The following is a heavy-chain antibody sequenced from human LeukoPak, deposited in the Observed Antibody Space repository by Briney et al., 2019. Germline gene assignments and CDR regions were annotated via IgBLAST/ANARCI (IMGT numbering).Heavy chain of an antibody. V-gene: IGHV1-69*05. D-gene: IGHD1-26*01. CDR1: GGTFSSYA. CDR2: IIPIFGTA. CDR3: ASQSSGSYYGEDY. J-gene: IGHJ4*02. Sequence: SVKVSCKASGGTFSSYAISLVRQAPGQGLEWMGRIIPIFGTANYAQKFQGRVTITTDESTSTAYMELSSLRSEDTAVYYCASQSSGSYYGEDYWGQGTLVTVSS.